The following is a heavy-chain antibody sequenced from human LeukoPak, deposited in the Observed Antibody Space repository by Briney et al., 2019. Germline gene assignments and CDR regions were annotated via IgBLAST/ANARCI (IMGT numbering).Heavy chain of an antibody. Sequence: GGSLRLSCAASGFTFNNACMSWVRQAPGKGLEWVSAISDNGGNTYYADSVRGRFTISRDNSKNTLYLQMNSLRAEDTAVYYCVKAFYYDSSGKYYFDSWGQGTLVTVSS. CDR1: GFTFNNAC. V-gene: IGHV3-23*01. CDR2: ISDNGGNT. CDR3: VKAFYYDSSGKYYFDS. D-gene: IGHD3-22*01. J-gene: IGHJ4*02.